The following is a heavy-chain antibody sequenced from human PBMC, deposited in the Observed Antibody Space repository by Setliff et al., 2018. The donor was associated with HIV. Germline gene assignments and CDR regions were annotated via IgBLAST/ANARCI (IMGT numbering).Heavy chain of an antibody. CDR1: DGSFSDYY. CDR2: INHRRST. V-gene: IGHV4-34*01. Sequence: PSETLSLTCAVFDGSFSDYYWSWIRQPPGKGLEWIGEINHRRSTNYNPSLKSRVTISVDTSKNQFSLRMSSVTAADTAMYYCARAGDSRAYYSLDSWGQGTLVTVSS. D-gene: IGHD3-22*01. J-gene: IGHJ4*02. CDR3: ARAGDSRAYYSLDS.